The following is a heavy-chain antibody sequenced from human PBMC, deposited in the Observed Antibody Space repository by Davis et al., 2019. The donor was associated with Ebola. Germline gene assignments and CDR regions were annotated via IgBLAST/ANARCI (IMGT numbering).Heavy chain of an antibody. Sequence: ASVKVSCKASGYTFTRSDINWVRQATGQGLEWMGWMNPNSGNTGYAQKFQGRVTMTRDTSISTAYMELSSLRSDDTAVYYCARAGSLRYYDFSSGSYTPRFNWFDPWGQGTLVTVS. CDR3: ARAGSLRYYDFSSGSYTPRFNWFDP. J-gene: IGHJ5*02. CDR2: MNPNSGNT. CDR1: GYTFTRSD. D-gene: IGHD3-3*01. V-gene: IGHV1-8*01.